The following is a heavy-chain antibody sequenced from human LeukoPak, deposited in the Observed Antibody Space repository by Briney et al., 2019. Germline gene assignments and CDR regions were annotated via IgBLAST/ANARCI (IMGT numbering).Heavy chain of an antibody. CDR2: VFYNGAT. Sequence: SETLSLTCIVSGGSISSSIYYWAWVRQPPGKGLEWIGTVFYNGATQYSPSLRSRVTISIDTSTNQFSLKLTSVTAADTALYYCAREGAARNFDYWGQGILVTVSS. CDR3: AREGAARNFDY. J-gene: IGHJ4*02. D-gene: IGHD6-6*01. V-gene: IGHV4-39*07. CDR1: GGSISSSIYY.